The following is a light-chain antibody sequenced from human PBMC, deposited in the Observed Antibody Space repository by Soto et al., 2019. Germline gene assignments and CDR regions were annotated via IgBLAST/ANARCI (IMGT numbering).Light chain of an antibody. CDR3: QQYGSSPPIT. CDR1: ESVGDY. J-gene: IGKJ5*01. CDR2: GAT. V-gene: IGKV3-20*01. Sequence: PGERATLSCWASESVGDYLAWYQQKPGQAPRLLIYGATKRTSGTPDRFSGTGSETAFTLAISRLEPGDFAVYYCQQYGSSPPITFGQGTRLEI.